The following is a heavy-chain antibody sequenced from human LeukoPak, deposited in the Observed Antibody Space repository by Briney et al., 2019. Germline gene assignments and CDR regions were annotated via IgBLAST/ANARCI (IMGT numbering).Heavy chain of an antibody. D-gene: IGHD5-12*01. CDR2: IYYSGST. CDR3: ARAEDSGYDYGGYYFDY. J-gene: IGHJ4*02. V-gene: IGHV4-59*01. Sequence: SETLSLTCTVSGGSISNYYWSWIRQPPGKGLEWIGYIYYSGSTNYNPSLKSRVTISVDTSKNQFSLKLSSVTAADTAVYYCARAEDSGYDYGGYYFDYWGQGTLVTVSS. CDR1: GGSISNYY.